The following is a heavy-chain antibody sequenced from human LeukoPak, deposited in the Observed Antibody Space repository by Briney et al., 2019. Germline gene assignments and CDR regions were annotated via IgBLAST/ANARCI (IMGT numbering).Heavy chain of an antibody. CDR2: IWYDGSNK. V-gene: IGHV3-33*01. D-gene: IGHD5-12*01. Sequence: GGSLRLSCTASGFTFSDYGMHWVRQPPGKGLEWVAIIWYDGSNKKYEDSVKGRFTISRDNSKNTLYLQMNSLRAEDTAVYYCARGVDYYGNSGTIDYWGQGTLVTVSS. CDR3: ARGVDYYGNSGTIDY. CDR1: GFTFSDYG. J-gene: IGHJ4*02.